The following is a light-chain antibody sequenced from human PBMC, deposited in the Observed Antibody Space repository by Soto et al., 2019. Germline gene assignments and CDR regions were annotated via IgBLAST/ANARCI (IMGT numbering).Light chain of an antibody. CDR2: GAS. V-gene: IGKV3-20*01. Sequence: ENVLTQSPGTLCLSPGQRATLSCRASHTISSSYLAWYQQKTGQAPRLLIYGASSRATGTPDRFSGSGSGTDFTLTISRLEPEDFAVYYCQQYGSSPPWTFGQGTKVDI. CDR3: QQYGSSPPWT. J-gene: IGKJ1*01. CDR1: HTISSSY.